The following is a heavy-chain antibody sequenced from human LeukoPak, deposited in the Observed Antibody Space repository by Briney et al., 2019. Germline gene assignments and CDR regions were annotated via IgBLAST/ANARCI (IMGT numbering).Heavy chain of an antibody. CDR2: IYYSGST. CDR1: GGSISSYY. V-gene: IGHV4-59*01. D-gene: IGHD3-3*01. CDR3: AREFNYDFWSGSYFDY. J-gene: IGHJ4*02. Sequence: SETLSLTCTVSGGSISSYYWSWIRQPPGKGLEWIGYIYYSGSTNYNPSLKSRVTISVDTSKNQFSLKLGSVTAADTAVYYCAREFNYDFWSGSYFDYWGQGTLVTVSS.